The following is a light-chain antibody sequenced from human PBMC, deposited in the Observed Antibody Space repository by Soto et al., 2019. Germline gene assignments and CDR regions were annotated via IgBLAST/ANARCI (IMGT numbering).Light chain of an antibody. CDR1: QSVVTSY. V-gene: IGKV3-20*01. Sequence: EIVLTQSPGTLSLSPGEGATLSCRASQSVVTSYLAWYQQKYGQSPRLLIYGALYRAPGIPDRFSGSGSGTDFTLSISRLEPEDFAVYYCQQYGSSPPITFGQGTKLEIK. CDR3: QQYGSSPPIT. CDR2: GAL. J-gene: IGKJ2*01.